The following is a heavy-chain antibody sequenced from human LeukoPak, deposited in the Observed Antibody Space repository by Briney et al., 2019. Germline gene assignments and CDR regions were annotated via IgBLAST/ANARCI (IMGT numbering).Heavy chain of an antibody. CDR3: ARDRYSNYYMDV. Sequence: GGSLRLSCAASGFTFSSYAMSWVRQAPGKGLEWVSVIYSGGSTYYADSVKGRFTISRDNSKNTLYLQMNSLRAEDTAVYYCARDRYSNYYMDVWGKGTTVTVSS. CDR1: GFTFSSYA. V-gene: IGHV3-66*02. D-gene: IGHD4-11*01. J-gene: IGHJ6*03. CDR2: IYSGGST.